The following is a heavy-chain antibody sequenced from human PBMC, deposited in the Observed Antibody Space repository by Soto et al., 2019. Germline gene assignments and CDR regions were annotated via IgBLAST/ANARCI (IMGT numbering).Heavy chain of an antibody. CDR3: ARVVFDYDIVTPFDF. J-gene: IGHJ4*02. V-gene: IGHV1-18*01. CDR1: GYTFNTYY. CDR2: ISGYNGNT. Sequence: ASVKVSCKASGYTFNTYYITWVLQAPGQGLEWMGWISGYNGNTNYAQKFQGRVTLTTDTSTSTGYMELRSLRSDDTAVYYCARVVFDYDIVTPFDFWGQGTLVTVSS. D-gene: IGHD3-9*01.